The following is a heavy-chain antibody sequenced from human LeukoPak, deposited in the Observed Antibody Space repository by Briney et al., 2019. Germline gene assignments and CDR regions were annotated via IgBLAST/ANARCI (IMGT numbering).Heavy chain of an antibody. D-gene: IGHD3-3*01. CDR3: ARDRGITIFGVVTDSYYFDY. Sequence: AGGSLRLSCAASGFTFSSYGMHWVRQAPGKGLEWVAVIWYDGSNKYYADSVKGRFTISRDNSKNTLYLQMNSLRAEDTAVYYCARDRGITIFGVVTDSYYFDYWGQGTLVTVSS. J-gene: IGHJ4*02. CDR2: IWYDGSNK. CDR1: GFTFSSYG. V-gene: IGHV3-33*01.